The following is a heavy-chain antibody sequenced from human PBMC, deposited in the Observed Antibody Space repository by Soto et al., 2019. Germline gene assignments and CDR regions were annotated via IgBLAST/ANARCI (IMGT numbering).Heavy chain of an antibody. J-gene: IGHJ4*02. CDR1: GFSLSNARMG. V-gene: IGHV2-26*01. CDR2: IFSNDEK. Sequence: QVTLKESGPVLVKPTETLTLTCTVSGFSLSNARMGVSWIRQPPGKALEWLAHIFSNDEKSYSTSLKSRLTICKHTSKSQVVLTMTNMDPVDTATYYCARIRYSSSWYYFDYWGQGTLVTVSS. CDR3: ARIRYSSSWYYFDY. D-gene: IGHD6-13*01.